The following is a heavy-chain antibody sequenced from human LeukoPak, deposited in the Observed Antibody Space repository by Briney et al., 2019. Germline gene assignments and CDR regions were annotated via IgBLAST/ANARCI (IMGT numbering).Heavy chain of an antibody. Sequence: GGSLRLSCAASGFTFSNYAMTWVRQAPGEGLEWVAAISDSSGRTYYADSVKGRFTISRDNSKNTLYLQMNSLRAEDTAVYYCASRELYGPNYYYYYGMDVWGQGTTVTVSS. CDR1: GFTFSNYA. V-gene: IGHV3-23*01. CDR3: ASRELYGPNYYYYYGMDV. J-gene: IGHJ6*02. CDR2: ISDSSGRT. D-gene: IGHD2-2*02.